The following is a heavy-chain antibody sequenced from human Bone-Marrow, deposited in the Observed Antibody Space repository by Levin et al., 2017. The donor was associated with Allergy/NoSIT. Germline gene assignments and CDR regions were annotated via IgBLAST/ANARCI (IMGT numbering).Heavy chain of an antibody. V-gene: IGHV3-74*01. CDR2: INSDGSST. D-gene: IGHD3-10*01. Sequence: GGSLRLSCAASGFTFSTYWMHWVRQAPGEGLVWVSHINSDGSSTTYADSVKGRFTISRDNAKNTLYLQMNSLRAEDTAVYYCARDPFTSGGFDYWGQGILVTVSS. J-gene: IGHJ4*02. CDR1: GFTFSTYW. CDR3: ARDPFTSGGFDY.